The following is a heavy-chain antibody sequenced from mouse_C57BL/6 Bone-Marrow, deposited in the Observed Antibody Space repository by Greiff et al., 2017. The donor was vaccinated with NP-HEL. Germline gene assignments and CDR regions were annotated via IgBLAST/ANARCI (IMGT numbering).Heavy chain of an antibody. V-gene: IGHV1-55*01. J-gene: IGHJ4*01. CDR2: IYPGSGST. CDR3: ARFDGYYAMDY. CDR1: GYTFTSYW. Sequence: VQLQQPGAELVKPGASVKMSCKASGYTFTSYWITWVKQRPGQGLEWIGDIYPGSGSTNYNEKFKSKATLTVDTSSSTAYIQLSSLTSEDSAVYYCARFDGYYAMDYWGQGTSVTVSS. D-gene: IGHD2-3*01.